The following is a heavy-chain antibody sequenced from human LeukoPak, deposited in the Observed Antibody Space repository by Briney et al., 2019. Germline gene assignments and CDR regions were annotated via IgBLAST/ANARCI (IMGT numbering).Heavy chain of an antibody. CDR1: GGSISSYY. D-gene: IGHD5-18*01. V-gene: IGHV4-59*08. CDR2: IYYSGST. Sequence: SETLSLTCTVSGGSISSYYWSWIRQPPGKGLEWIGYIYYSGSTNYNPSLKSRVTISVDTSKNQFSLKLSSVTAADTAVYYCARFRGYSYGWSFDYWGQGTLVTVSS. J-gene: IGHJ4*02. CDR3: ARFRGYSYGWSFDY.